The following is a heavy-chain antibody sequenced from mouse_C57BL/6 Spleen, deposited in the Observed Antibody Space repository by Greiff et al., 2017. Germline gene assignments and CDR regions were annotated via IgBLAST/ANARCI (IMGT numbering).Heavy chain of an antibody. D-gene: IGHD1-1*01. Sequence: DVKLVESGPGLVKPSQSLSLTCSVTGYSITSGYYWNWIRQFPGNKLEWMGYISYAGSNNYNPSLKNRISITRDTSKNQFFLKLNSVTTEDTATYYCANYYGSSYEGYAMDYWGQGTSVTVSS. J-gene: IGHJ4*01. CDR1: GYSITSGYY. V-gene: IGHV3-6*01. CDR3: ANYYGSSYEGYAMDY. CDR2: ISYAGSN.